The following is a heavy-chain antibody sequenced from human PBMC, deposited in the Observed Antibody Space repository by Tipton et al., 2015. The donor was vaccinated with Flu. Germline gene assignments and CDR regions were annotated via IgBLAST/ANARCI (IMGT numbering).Heavy chain of an antibody. Sequence: SLRLSCAASGFIFSTFSMTWVRQAPGKGLEWVSSISTSSYCINYADSVKGRFTISRDSAKNSLYLQMDDLRAEDTAIYYCARGIGFGELLDYWGQGTLVAVSS. D-gene: IGHD3-10*01. CDR3: ARGIGFGELLDY. V-gene: IGHV3-21*01. CDR1: GFIFSTFS. CDR2: ISTSSYCI. J-gene: IGHJ4*02.